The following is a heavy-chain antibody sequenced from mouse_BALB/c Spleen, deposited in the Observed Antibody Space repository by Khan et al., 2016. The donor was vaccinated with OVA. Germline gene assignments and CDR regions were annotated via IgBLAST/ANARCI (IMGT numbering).Heavy chain of an antibody. CDR2: INPYNDGS. Sequence: VQLQQSGPELVKPGASVKMSCKASGYTFTNYIIHWVKQQPGQGLEWIGYINPYNDGSKYNEKFKGKATLTSDKSSSTAYMEFSGLTSEDTAVSYCARDYGSSVLFAYWGQGTLVTVSA. CDR3: ARDYGSSVLFAY. CDR1: GYTFTNYI. D-gene: IGHD1-1*01. J-gene: IGHJ3*01. V-gene: IGHV1S136*01.